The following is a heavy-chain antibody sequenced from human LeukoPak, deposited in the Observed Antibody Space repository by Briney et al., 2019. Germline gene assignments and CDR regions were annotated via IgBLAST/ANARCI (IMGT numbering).Heavy chain of an antibody. CDR2: IYSGGST. J-gene: IGHJ4*02. Sequence: GGSLRLSCAASGFTVSGTYMSWVRQAPGKGLEWVSLIYSGGSTYYADSVKGRFTISRDSSKNTLYLQMNSLRVEDTAVYYCARLSAPPVYGGYFDYWGQGTLVTVSS. D-gene: IGHD4/OR15-4a*01. V-gene: IGHV3-53*01. CDR1: GFTVSGTY. CDR3: ARLSAPPVYGGYFDY.